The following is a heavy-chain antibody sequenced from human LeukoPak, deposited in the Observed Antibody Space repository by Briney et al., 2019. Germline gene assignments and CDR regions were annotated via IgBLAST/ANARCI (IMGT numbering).Heavy chain of an antibody. CDR2: INHSGST. Sequence: PSETLSLTCTVYGGSFSGYYWSWIRQPPGKGLEWIGEINHSGSTNYNPSLKSRVTISVDTSKNQFSLKLSSVTAADTAVYYCGRRKRIWLQLMGDWFDPWGQGTLVTVSS. J-gene: IGHJ5*02. CDR1: GGSFSGYY. V-gene: IGHV4-34*01. D-gene: IGHD5-12*01. CDR3: GRRKRIWLQLMGDWFDP.